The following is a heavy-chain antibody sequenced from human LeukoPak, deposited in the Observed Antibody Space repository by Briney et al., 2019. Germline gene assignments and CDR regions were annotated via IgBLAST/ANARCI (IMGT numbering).Heavy chain of an antibody. D-gene: IGHD1-26*01. CDR1: GYSISSGYY. Sequence: SETLSLTCTVSGYSISSGYYWGWIRQPPGKGLEWIGSIYHSGSTYYNPSLKSRVTISVDTSKNQFSLKLSSVTAADTAVYYCARDLRTGSHYMDVWGKGTTVTVSS. CDR3: ARDLRTGSHYMDV. J-gene: IGHJ6*03. V-gene: IGHV4-38-2*02. CDR2: IYHSGST.